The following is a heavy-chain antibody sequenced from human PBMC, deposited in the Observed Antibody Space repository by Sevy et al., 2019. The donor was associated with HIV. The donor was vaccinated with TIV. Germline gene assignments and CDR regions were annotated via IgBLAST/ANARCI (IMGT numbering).Heavy chain of an antibody. J-gene: IGHJ6*02. CDR2: ISAYNGNT. CDR3: ARDSPDIVVVPAATFHYGMDV. Sequence: ASVKVSCKASGYTFTSYGISWVRQAPGQGLAWMGWISAYNGNTNYAQKLQGRVTMTTDTSTSTAYMELRSLRSDDTAVYYCARDSPDIVVVPAATFHYGMDVWGQGTTVTVSS. D-gene: IGHD2-2*01. CDR1: GYTFTSYG. V-gene: IGHV1-18*01.